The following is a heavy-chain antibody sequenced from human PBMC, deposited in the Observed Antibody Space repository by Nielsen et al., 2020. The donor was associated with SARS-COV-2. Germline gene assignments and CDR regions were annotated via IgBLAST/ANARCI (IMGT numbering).Heavy chain of an antibody. J-gene: IGHJ4*02. CDR3: ARGSPWSGYLFDY. CDR1: GYTFTGYY. D-gene: IGHD3-3*01. CDR2: INPNSGGT. Sequence: ASVKVSCKASGYTFTGYYMHWVRQAPGQGLEWMGWINPNSGGTNYAQKFQGRVTMTRDTSISTAYMELSRLRSDDTAVYYCARGSPWSGYLFDYWGQGTLVTVSS. V-gene: IGHV1-2*02.